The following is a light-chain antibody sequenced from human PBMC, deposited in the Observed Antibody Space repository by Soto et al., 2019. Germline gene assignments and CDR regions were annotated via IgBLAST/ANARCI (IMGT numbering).Light chain of an antibody. CDR2: GAS. CDR1: QSISSNY. CDR3: QQYGSSGYS. Sequence: IVLTQSPGTLSLSPGERATLSCRASQSISSNYIAWYQQKPGQAPRLLIYGASSRATGVPDRFSGSGSETDFTLTISRLEPEDFAVYYCQQYGSSGYSFGQGTNLEIK. V-gene: IGKV3-20*01. J-gene: IGKJ2*01.